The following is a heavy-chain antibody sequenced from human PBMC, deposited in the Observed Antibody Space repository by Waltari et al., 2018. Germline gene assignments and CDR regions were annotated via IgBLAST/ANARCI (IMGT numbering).Heavy chain of an antibody. CDR2: IYYSGSA. D-gene: IGHD3-22*01. J-gene: IGHJ4*02. Sequence: QVQLQESGPGLVKSSETLSLTCTVSGDSMENYFWSWIRQPPGKGLECIGYIYYSGSANYNPSLKSRVTISVEMSKSQFSLRLRSVTAADTAIYYCARWRDSSGYYQHFDHWGRGALVTVSS. V-gene: IGHV4-59*01. CDR1: GDSMENYF. CDR3: ARWRDSSGYYQHFDH.